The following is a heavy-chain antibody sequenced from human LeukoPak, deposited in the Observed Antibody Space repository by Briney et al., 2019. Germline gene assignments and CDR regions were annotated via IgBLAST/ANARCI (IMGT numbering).Heavy chain of an antibody. CDR1: GGTFSSYA. CDR2: IIPIFGTA. J-gene: IGHJ5*02. D-gene: IGHD2-21*02. Sequence: SVKVSCKASGGTFSSYAISWVRQAPGQGLEWMGGIIPIFGTANYAQKFQGRVTITTDESTSTAYMEPSSLRSEDTAVYYCAREPYCGGDCYSEYNWFDPWGQGTLVTVSS. V-gene: IGHV1-69*05. CDR3: AREPYCGGDCYSEYNWFDP.